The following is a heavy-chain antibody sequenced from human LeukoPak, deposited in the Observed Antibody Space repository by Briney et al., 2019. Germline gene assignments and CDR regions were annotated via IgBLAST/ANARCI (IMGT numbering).Heavy chain of an antibody. CDR1: F. D-gene: IGHD2/OR15-2a*01. CDR2: INPSGGGT. V-gene: IGHV1-46*01. Sequence: FMHWVRQAPGQGLEWMGLINPSGGGTTYAQNFQGRVTMTRDTSTNTVYMDLSSLRSEDTAVYYCAREKAFDSTASTDFWGQGTLVTVSS. J-gene: IGHJ4*02. CDR3: AREKAFDSTASTDF.